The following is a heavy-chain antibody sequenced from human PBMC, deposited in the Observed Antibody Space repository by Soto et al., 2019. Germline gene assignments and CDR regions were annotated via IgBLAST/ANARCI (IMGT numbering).Heavy chain of an antibody. V-gene: IGHV1-69*12. CDR3: ARGNHRWLQLWYFDL. J-gene: IGHJ2*01. Sequence: QVQLVQSGAEVKKPGSSVTVSCKASGGTFSSYTISWVRQAPGQGLEWMGGIIPIFGTANYAQKFQGRVTIXADSSXXTAYMELSSLRSEDTAVHYCARGNHRWLQLWYFDLWGRGTLVTVSS. D-gene: IGHD5-12*01. CDR2: IIPIFGTA. CDR1: GGTFSSYT.